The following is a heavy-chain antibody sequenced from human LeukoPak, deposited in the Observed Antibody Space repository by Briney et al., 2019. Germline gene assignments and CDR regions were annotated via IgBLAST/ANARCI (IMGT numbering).Heavy chain of an antibody. V-gene: IGHV1-2*02. CDR2: INPNSGGT. CDR3: ARVTVVRGVNFDY. J-gene: IGHJ4*02. Sequence: GVSVKVPCKASGYTFTGYYMHWVRQAPGQGLEWMGWINPNSGGTNYAQKFQGRVTMARDTSISTAYMELSRLRSDDTAVYYCARVTVVRGVNFDYWGQGTLVTVSS. D-gene: IGHD3-10*01. CDR1: GYTFTGYY.